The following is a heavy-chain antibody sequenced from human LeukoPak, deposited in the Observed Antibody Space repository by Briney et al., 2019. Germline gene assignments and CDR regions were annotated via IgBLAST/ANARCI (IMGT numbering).Heavy chain of an antibody. V-gene: IGHV3-21*01. CDR3: ARDSGSVRFLEWLPSDY. D-gene: IGHD3-3*01. CDR1: GFTFSSYS. CDR2: ISSSNSYI. Sequence: GGSLRLSCAASGFTFSSYSMNWVRQAPGKGLEWVSSISSSNSYIYYADSVKGRFTISRDNAKNSLYLQMNSLRAEDTAVYYCARDSGSVRFLEWLPSDYWGQGTLVTVSS. J-gene: IGHJ4*02.